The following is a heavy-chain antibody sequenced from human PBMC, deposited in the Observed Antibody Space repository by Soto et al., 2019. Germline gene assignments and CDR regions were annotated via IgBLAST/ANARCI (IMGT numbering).Heavy chain of an antibody. CDR2: TSYRSKWYN. J-gene: IGHJ3*02. CDR3: ARDPQYNFNCASPLQGAFDI. Sequence: SQTLSLTCAISGDSVSSNSAAWNWIRECASRGLEWLGRTSYRSKWYNDYAVAVKSRITISXDTSKNKFALQLNSVTPEDTAVYYRARDPQYNFNCASPLQGAFDILGQGSIVTGSS. CDR1: GDSVSSNSAA. V-gene: IGHV6-1*01. D-gene: IGHD1-20*01.